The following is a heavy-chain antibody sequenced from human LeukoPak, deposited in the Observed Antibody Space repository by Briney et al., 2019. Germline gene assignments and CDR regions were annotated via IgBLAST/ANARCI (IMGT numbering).Heavy chain of an antibody. CDR2: ISGSGGST. CDR1: GFTFSSYA. CDR3: AKDNYDASGYYFDL. V-gene: IGHV3-23*01. J-gene: IGHJ2*01. D-gene: IGHD4-11*01. Sequence: GGSLRLSCAASGFTFSSYAMSWVRQAPGKGLEWVSGISGSGGSTFYADSVKGRFTISRDNSKNTLFLQMSSLRVEDTAVYYCAKDNYDASGYYFDLWGRGTLVTVSS.